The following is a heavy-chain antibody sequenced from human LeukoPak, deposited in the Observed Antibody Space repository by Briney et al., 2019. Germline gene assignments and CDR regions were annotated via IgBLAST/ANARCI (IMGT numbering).Heavy chain of an antibody. D-gene: IGHD3-22*01. V-gene: IGHV1-2*06. CDR2: INPNSGGT. Sequence: GASVKVSCKASGYTFTGYYMHWVRLAPGQGLEWMGRINPNSGGTNYAQKFQGRVTMTRDTSISTAYMELSRLRSDDTAVYYCARVGAAYYYDSVDYWGQGTLVTVSS. J-gene: IGHJ4*02. CDR1: GYTFTGYY. CDR3: ARVGAAYYYDSVDY.